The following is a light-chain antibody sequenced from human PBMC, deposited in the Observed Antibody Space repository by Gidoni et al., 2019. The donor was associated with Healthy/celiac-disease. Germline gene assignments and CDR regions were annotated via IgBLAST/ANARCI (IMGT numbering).Light chain of an antibody. CDR1: SSNIGNNY. CDR2: ENN. V-gene: IGLV1-51*02. Sequence: SVLTQPPSVSPAPGQKVTISCSGSSSNIGNNYVSWYQQLPGTAPKLLIYENNKRPSGIPDRFSGSKSGTSATLGITGLQTGDEADYYCGTWDSSLSAWVFGGGTKLTVL. J-gene: IGLJ3*02. CDR3: GTWDSSLSAWV.